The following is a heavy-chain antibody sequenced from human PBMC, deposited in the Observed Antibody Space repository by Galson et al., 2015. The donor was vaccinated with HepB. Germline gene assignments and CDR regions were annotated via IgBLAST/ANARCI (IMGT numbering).Heavy chain of an antibody. CDR1: GFSLPSNAVG. Sequence: PALVKPTQTLTLTCTFSGFSLPSNAVGVGWIRQPPGKALEWLALIYWDDDNHYSPSLRSRLSITKDTSKNQVVLTMTNMDPVDTATYYCAHGSGWLFDYWGQGTLVTVSS. V-gene: IGHV2-5*02. J-gene: IGHJ4*02. CDR2: IYWDDDN. CDR3: AHGSGWLFDY. D-gene: IGHD6-19*01.